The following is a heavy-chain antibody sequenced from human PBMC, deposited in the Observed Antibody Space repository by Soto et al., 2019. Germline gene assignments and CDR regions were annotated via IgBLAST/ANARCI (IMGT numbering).Heavy chain of an antibody. CDR3: ASLDTARIKTAGY. D-gene: IGHD5-18*01. V-gene: IGHV3-23*01. CDR2: ISAGGSST. Sequence: GGSLRLSCAASGFTFSTYAMTWVRQAPGKGLEWVSAISAGGSSTYYADSVKGRFTISRDSAKNSMYLQMNSLTVEDTAMYYCASLDTARIKTAGYWGQGTQVTVSS. CDR1: GFTFSTYA. J-gene: IGHJ1*01.